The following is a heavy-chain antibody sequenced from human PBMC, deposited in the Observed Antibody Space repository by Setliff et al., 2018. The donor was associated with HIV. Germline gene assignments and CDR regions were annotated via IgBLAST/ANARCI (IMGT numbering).Heavy chain of an antibody. CDR1: GFSFSSYW. CDR2: IKQDGSEK. CDR3: ARDATRGGDMDV. Sequence: GGSLRLSCAASGFSFSSYWMSWVRQAPGKGLEWVANIKQDGSEKYYVDSVRGRFTISRDNAKNSLYLQRNSLRAEDTAVYYCARDATRGGDMDVWAKGTTVTVSS. D-gene: IGHD2-15*01. J-gene: IGHJ6*03. V-gene: IGHV3-7*01.